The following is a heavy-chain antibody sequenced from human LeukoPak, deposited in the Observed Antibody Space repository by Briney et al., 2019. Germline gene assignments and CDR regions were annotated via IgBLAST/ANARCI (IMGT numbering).Heavy chain of an antibody. V-gene: IGHV4-34*01. CDR1: GGSISTYY. Sequence: PSETLSLTCTVSGGSISTYYWSWIRQSPGKGLEWIGEINHSGSTNYNPSLKSRVTISVDTSKNQFSLKLSSVTAADTAVYYCARVLTVVIANYAFDIWGQGTMVTVSS. D-gene: IGHD2-21*01. J-gene: IGHJ3*02. CDR3: ARVLTVVIANYAFDI. CDR2: INHSGST.